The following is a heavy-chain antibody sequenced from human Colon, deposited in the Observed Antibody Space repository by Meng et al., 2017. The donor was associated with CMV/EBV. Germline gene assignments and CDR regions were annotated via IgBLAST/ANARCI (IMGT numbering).Heavy chain of an antibody. Sequence: GESLKISCVGSGFTFEDYGMGWVRQAPGKGLEWVADIIWNGDMTGCAGSVRGRFTISRDNAKNSLYLQMNNLRVDDTALYFCAREKDYNNHRFDFWGQGTQVTVSS. CDR3: AREKDYNNHRFDF. V-gene: IGHV3-20*04. J-gene: IGHJ4*02. D-gene: IGHD4-11*01. CDR2: IIWNGDMT. CDR1: GFTFEDYG.